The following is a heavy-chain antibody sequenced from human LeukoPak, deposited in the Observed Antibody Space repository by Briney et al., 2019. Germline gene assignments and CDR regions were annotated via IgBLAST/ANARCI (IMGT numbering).Heavy chain of an antibody. J-gene: IGHJ4*02. Sequence: GGSLRLSCAASGFTFSTYWMTWVRRAPGKGLEWVAHINHDGSDKYYVRSVKGRFTISRDNGKNSLYLQMNSLRAEDTAVYYCGRLGVTGYGPDNWGQGTLVTVSS. CDR1: GFTFSTYW. D-gene: IGHD5-12*01. CDR3: GRLGVTGYGPDN. CDR2: INHDGSDK. V-gene: IGHV3-7*03.